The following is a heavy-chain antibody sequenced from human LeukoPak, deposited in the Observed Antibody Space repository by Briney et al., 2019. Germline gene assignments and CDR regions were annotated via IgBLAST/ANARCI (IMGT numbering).Heavy chain of an antibody. CDR3: ARLQVGGGTVFDY. V-gene: IGHV4-39*01. CDR1: GGSISSSSYY. CDR2: IYYSGST. D-gene: IGHD4-17*01. J-gene: IGHJ4*02. Sequence: TSETLSLTCGVSGGSISSSSYYWGWIRQPPGKGLEWIGSIYYSGSTYYNPSLKSRVTISVDTSKNQFSLKLSSVTAADTAVYYCARLQVGGGTVFDYWGQGTLVTVSS.